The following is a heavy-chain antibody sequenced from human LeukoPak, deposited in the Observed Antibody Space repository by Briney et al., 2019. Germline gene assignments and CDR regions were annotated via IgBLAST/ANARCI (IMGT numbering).Heavy chain of an antibody. CDR3: ARAPRYNWNDDRDFDY. D-gene: IGHD1-20*01. Sequence: ASVKVSCKASGYTFTSYDINWVRQATGQGLEWMGWMNHNSGNTGYAQKFQGRVTMTRNTSISTAYMELSSLRSEDTAVYYCARAPRYNWNDDRDFDYWGRGTLVTVSS. V-gene: IGHV1-8*01. CDR1: GYTFTSYD. J-gene: IGHJ4*02. CDR2: MNHNSGNT.